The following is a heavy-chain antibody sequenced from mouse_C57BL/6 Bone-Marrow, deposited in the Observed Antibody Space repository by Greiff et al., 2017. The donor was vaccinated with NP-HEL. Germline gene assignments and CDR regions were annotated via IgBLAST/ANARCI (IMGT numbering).Heavy chain of an antibody. D-gene: IGHD1-1*01. CDR2: IYPGDGDT. CDR1: GYAFSSYW. J-gene: IGHJ2*01. V-gene: IGHV1-80*01. Sequence: VKVVESGAELVKPGASVKISCKASGYAFSSYWMNWVKQRPGKGLEWIGQIYPGDGDTNYNGKFKGKATLTADKSSSTAYMQLSSLTSEDSAVYVCARYYGSSYYFDYWGQGTTLTVSS. CDR3: ARYYGSSYYFDY.